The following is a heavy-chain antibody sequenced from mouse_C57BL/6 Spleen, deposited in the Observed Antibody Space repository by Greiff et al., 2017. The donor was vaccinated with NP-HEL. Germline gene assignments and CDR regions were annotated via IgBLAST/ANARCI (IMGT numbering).Heavy chain of an antibody. CDR1: GFSFNTYA. J-gene: IGHJ1*03. V-gene: IGHV10-1*01. CDR3: VRPAYYSNWYFDV. D-gene: IGHD2-5*01. CDR2: IRSKSNNYAT. Sequence: DVQLVESGGGLVQPKGSLKLSCAASGFSFNTYAMNWVRQAPGKGLEWVARIRSKSNNYATYYADSVKDRFTISRDDSESMLYLQMNNLKTEDTAMYYCVRPAYYSNWYFDVWGTGTTVTVSS.